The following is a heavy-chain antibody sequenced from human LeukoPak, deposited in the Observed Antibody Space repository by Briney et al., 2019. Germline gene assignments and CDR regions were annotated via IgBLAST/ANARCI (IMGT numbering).Heavy chain of an antibody. CDR1: GGSFSGYY. CDR3: ARSKRITMVRGVIFYFDY. Sequence: KPSETLSLTCAVYGGSFSGYYWSWIRQPPGKGLEWIGEINHSGSTNYNPSLKSRVTILVDTSKNQFSLKLSSVTAADTAVYYCARSKRITMVRGVIFYFDYWGQGTLVTVSS. J-gene: IGHJ4*02. V-gene: IGHV4-34*01. CDR2: INHSGST. D-gene: IGHD3-10*01.